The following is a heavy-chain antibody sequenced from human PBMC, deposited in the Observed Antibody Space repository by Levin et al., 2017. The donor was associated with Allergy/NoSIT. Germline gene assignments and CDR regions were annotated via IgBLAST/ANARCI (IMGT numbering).Heavy chain of an antibody. J-gene: IGHJ3*02. V-gene: IGHV1-46*01. CDR1: GYTFTSYY. D-gene: IGHD3-22*01. Sequence: ASVKVSCKASGYTFTSYYMHWVRQAPGQGLEWMGIINPSGGSTSYAQKFQGRVTMTRDTSTSTVYMELSSLRSEDTAVYYCARGGMNGESAYYDSSGYDDAFDIWGQGTMVTVSS. CDR2: INPSGGST. CDR3: ARGGMNGESAYYDSSGYDDAFDI.